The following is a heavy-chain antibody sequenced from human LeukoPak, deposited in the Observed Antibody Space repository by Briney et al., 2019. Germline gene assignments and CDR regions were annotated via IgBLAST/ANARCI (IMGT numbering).Heavy chain of an antibody. CDR3: ARESAVAGYDNYYYYGMDV. CDR2: ISSNGGST. CDR1: GFTFSSYA. D-gene: IGHD6-19*01. V-gene: IGHV3-64*01. Sequence: PGGSLRLSCAASGFTFSSYAMHWVRQAPGKGLEYVSAISSNGGSTYYANSVKGRFTISRDNSKNTLYLQMGSLRAEDVAVYYCARESAVAGYDNYYYYGMDVWGQGTTVTVSS. J-gene: IGHJ6*02.